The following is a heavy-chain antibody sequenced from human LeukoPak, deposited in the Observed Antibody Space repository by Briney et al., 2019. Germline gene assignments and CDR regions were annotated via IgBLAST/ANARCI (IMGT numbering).Heavy chain of an antibody. Sequence: SETLSLTCTVSGGSISSYYWSWIRQPPGKGLEWIGYIYYSGSTNYNPSLKSRVTISVDTSKNQFSLKLSSVTAADTAVYYCARDRGPTGTIDHWGQGTLVTVSS. CDR2: IYYSGST. J-gene: IGHJ4*02. CDR1: GGSISSYY. V-gene: IGHV4-59*01. CDR3: ARDRGPTGTIDH. D-gene: IGHD1-7*01.